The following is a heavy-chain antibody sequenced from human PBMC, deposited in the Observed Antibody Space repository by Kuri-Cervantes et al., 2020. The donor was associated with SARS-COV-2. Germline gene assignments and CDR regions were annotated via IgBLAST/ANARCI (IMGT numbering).Heavy chain of an antibody. D-gene: IGHD6-19*01. CDR1: IYTSMNYG. CDR3: ARVPRGGYSSGWYNYYFDY. Sequence: ASVKVSCKAPIYTSMNYGISWVRQAPGQGLEWLAIFSTSNGKTHYAQKFQGRVTPTTDTSTRTAYMELRSLRSDDTAVYYCARVPRGGYSSGWYNYYFDYWGQGTLVTVSS. CDR2: FSTSNGKT. J-gene: IGHJ4*02. V-gene: IGHV1-18*01.